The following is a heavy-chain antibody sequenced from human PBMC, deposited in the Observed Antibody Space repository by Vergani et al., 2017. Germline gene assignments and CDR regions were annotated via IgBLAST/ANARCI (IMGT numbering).Heavy chain of an antibody. CDR1: GFTFDDYT. CDR3: AKDMGPIXSGYYYGYYYGMDV. Sequence: EVQLVESGGVVVQPGGSLGLSCAASGFTFDDYTMHWVRQAPGKGLEWVSLISWDGGSTYYADSVKGRFTISRDNSKNSLYLQMNSLRTEDTALYYCAKDMGPIXSGYYYGYYYGMDVWGQGTTVTVSS. J-gene: IGHJ6*02. V-gene: IGHV3-43*01. D-gene: IGHD3-22*01. CDR2: ISWDGGST.